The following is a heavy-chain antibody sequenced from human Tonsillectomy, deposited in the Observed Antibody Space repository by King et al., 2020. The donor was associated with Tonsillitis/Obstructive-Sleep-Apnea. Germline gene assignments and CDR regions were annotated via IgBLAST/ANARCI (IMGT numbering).Heavy chain of an antibody. CDR1: GFTFTGYY. D-gene: IGHD2/OR15-2a*01. J-gene: IGHJ5*02. CDR2: IHPSSGGT. Sequence: QLVQSGAEVKKPGASVTVSCKTSGFTFTGYYIHWVRQAPGQGLEWMGWIHPSSGGTSYAQKFQGRITMTRDTSISTVYMELSSLTSDDTAVYYCARDAGNSCSLFDPWGQGTLVTVSS. V-gene: IGHV1-2*02. CDR3: ARDAGNSCSLFDP.